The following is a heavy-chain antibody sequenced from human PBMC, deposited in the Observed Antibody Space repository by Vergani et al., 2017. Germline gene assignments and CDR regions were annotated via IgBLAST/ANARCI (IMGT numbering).Heavy chain of an antibody. CDR3: ARGLQDHLLDY. D-gene: IGHD4-11*01. V-gene: IGHV4-34*01. Sequence: QVQLQQWGAGLLKPSETLSLTCAVYGGSFSGYYWSWIRQPPGKGLEWIGEINHSGSTNYNPSLKSRVTISVDTSNNQFSLKLSSVTAADTAVYYCARGLQDHLLDYWGQGTLVTVSS. CDR1: GGSFSGYY. CDR2: INHSGST. J-gene: IGHJ4*02.